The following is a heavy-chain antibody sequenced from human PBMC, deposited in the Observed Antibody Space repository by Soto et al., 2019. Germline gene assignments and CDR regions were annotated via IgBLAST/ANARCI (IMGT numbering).Heavy chain of an antibody. J-gene: IGHJ6*02. CDR2: IGTAGDT. CDR1: GFTFSSYD. Sequence: GGSLRLSCAASGFTFSSYDMHWVRQATGKGLEWVSAIGTAGDTYYPGSVKGRFTISRENAKNSLYLQMNSLRAEDTAVYYCARGNPPYHYGDYPPPYYYYGMDVWGQGTTVTVSS. CDR3: ARGNPPYHYGDYPPPYYYYGMDV. V-gene: IGHV3-13*01. D-gene: IGHD4-17*01.